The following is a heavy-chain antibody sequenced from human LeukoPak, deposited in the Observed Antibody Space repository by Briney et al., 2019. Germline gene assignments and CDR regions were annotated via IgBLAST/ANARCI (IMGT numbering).Heavy chain of an antibody. D-gene: IGHD7-27*01. Sequence: QSGGSLRLSCAASGFTFSSYSMNWVRQAPGKGPEWVSYISSSSSTIYYADSVKGRFTISRDNAKNSLYLQMNSLRAEDTAVYYCARVNWGFDYWGQGTLVTVSS. CDR2: ISSSSSTI. J-gene: IGHJ4*02. V-gene: IGHV3-48*04. CDR3: ARVNWGFDY. CDR1: GFTFSSYS.